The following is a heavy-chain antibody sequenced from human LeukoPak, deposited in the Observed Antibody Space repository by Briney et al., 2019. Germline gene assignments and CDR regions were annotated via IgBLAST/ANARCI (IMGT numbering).Heavy chain of an antibody. J-gene: IGHJ4*02. D-gene: IGHD6-19*01. CDR3: AKDRDSSGCIAY. Sequence: GGSLRLSCAASGFTFSSYGMSWVRQAPGKGLEWVSAISGSGGSTYYADSVKGRFTISRDNSKNTLYLQMNSLRAEDTAVYYCAKDRDSSGCIAYWGQGTLVTVSS. CDR2: ISGSGGST. V-gene: IGHV3-23*01. CDR1: GFTFSSYG.